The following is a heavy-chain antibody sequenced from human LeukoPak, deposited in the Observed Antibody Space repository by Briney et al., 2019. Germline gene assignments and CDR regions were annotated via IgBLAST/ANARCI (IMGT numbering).Heavy chain of an antibody. J-gene: IGHJ4*02. CDR3: ASSRGPRGSPYFDY. V-gene: IGHV1-8*03. Sequence: ASVKVSCKASGGTFSSYAINWVRQATGQGLEWMGWMNPNSGNTGYAQKFQGRVTITRNTSISTAYMELSSLRSEDTAVYYCASSRGPRGSPYFDYWGQGTLVTVSS. CDR1: GGTFSSYA. CDR2: MNPNSGNT. D-gene: IGHD3-10*01.